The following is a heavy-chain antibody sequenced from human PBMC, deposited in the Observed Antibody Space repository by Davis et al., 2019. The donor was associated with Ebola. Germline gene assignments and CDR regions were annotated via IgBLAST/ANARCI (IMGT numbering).Heavy chain of an antibody. J-gene: IGHJ6*02. V-gene: IGHV3-53*01. CDR1: GFAVSTNH. CDR2: IGSDSGT. CDR3: AKDLFWWSASDV. Sequence: PGGSLRLSCAASGFAVSTNHMTWVRQAPGKGLEWVSGIGSDSGTHYAHSVKGRFTISRDDSKNTLYLQMNSLRGEDTAIYYCAKDLFWWSASDVWGQGTTVTVS. D-gene: IGHD2-8*02.